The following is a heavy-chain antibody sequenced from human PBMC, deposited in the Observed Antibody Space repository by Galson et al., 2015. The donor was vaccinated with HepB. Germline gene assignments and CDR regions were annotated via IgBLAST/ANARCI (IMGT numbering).Heavy chain of an antibody. V-gene: IGHV1-69*13. CDR3: ARVSSLVGWFDP. J-gene: IGHJ5*02. CDR1: GGTFSSYA. CDR2: IIPIFGTA. D-gene: IGHD2-15*01. Sequence: SVKVSCKASGGTFSSYAISWVRQAPGQGLEWMGGIIPIFGTANYAQKFQGRVTITADESTSTAYMELSSLRSEDTAVYYCARVSSLVGWFDPWGQGTLVTVSS.